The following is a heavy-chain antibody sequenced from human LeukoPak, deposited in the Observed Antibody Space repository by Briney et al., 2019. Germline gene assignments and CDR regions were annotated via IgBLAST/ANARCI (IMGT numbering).Heavy chain of an antibody. CDR1: GGTFSSYA. D-gene: IGHD3-10*01. CDR3: AIPLYGTGSSPFDY. Sequence: AASVKVSCKASGGTFSSYAISWVRQAPGQGLEWMGIINPSGGSTSYAQKFQGRVTMTRDTSTSTVYMELSSLRSEDTAVYYCAIPLYGTGSSPFDYWGQGTLVTVSS. J-gene: IGHJ4*02. CDR2: INPSGGST. V-gene: IGHV1-46*01.